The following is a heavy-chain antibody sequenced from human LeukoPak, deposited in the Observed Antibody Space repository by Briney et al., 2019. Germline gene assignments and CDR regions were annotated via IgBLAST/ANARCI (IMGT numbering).Heavy chain of an antibody. CDR2: INHSGST. J-gene: IGHJ4*02. D-gene: IGHD3-3*01. V-gene: IGHV4-34*01. Sequence: SETLSLTCAVYGGSFSGYYWSWIRQPPGKGLEWIGEINHSGSTNYNPSLKSRVTISVDTSKNQFSLKLSSVTAADTAVYYCARGFQYYDFWSGYPPGYYFDYWGQGTLVTVSS. CDR1: GGSFSGYY. CDR3: ARGFQYYDFWSGYPPGYYFDY.